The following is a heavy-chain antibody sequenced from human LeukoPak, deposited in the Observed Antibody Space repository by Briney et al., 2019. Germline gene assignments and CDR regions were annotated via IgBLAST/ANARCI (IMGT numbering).Heavy chain of an antibody. V-gene: IGHV4-59*01. CDR2: IYYSGST. J-gene: IGHJ6*03. D-gene: IGHD6-13*01. CDR3: ASLLGANSSPSYYYYYMDV. CDR1: GGSISSYY. Sequence: PSETLSLTCTVSGGSISSYYWSWIRQPPGKGLEWIGYIYYSGSTNYNPSLKSRVTISVDTSKNQFSLKLSSVTAADTAVYYCASLLGANSSPSYYYYYMDVWGKGTTVTVSS.